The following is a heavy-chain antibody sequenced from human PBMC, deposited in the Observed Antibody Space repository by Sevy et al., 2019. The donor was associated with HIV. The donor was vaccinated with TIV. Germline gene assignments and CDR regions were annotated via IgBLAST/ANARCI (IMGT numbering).Heavy chain of an antibody. CDR2: ISCSSNYT. V-gene: IGHV3-11*06. Sequence: GGSLRLSCSASGFTFSDYYMNWIRQAPGKGLEWISYISCSSNYTMYADSVTGRFTISRDNAKNSLYLQMNSLRAEDTAVYYCARGLVGANLGTDYWGQGSLVTVSS. CDR3: ARGLVGANLGTDY. D-gene: IGHD1-26*01. J-gene: IGHJ4*02. CDR1: GFTFSDYY.